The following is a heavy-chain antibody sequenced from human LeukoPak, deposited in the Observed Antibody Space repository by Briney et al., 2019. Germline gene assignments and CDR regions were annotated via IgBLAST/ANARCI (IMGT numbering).Heavy chain of an antibody. V-gene: IGHV1-69*04. Sequence: ASVKVSCKASGGTFSSYAISWVRQTPGQGLEWMGRIIPILGIANYAQKFQGRVTITADKSTSTAYMELSSLRSEDTAVYYCARDGGSGPMWGQGTLVTVSS. J-gene: IGHJ4*02. CDR1: GGTFSSYA. D-gene: IGHD2-15*01. CDR3: ARDGGSGPM. CDR2: IIPILGIA.